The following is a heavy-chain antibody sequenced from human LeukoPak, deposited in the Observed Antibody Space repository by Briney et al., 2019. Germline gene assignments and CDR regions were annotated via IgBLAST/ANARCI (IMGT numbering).Heavy chain of an antibody. CDR1: GFTFSSYG. CDR3: ARDIPTYYDFWSGSTDY. D-gene: IGHD3-3*01. Sequence: GGSLRLSCAASGFTFSSYGMHWVRQAPGKGLEWVAVIWYDGSNKYYADSVKGRFTISRDNSKNTLYLQMNSPRAEDTAVYYCARDIPTYYDFWSGSTDYWGQGTLVTVSS. J-gene: IGHJ4*02. V-gene: IGHV3-33*01. CDR2: IWYDGSNK.